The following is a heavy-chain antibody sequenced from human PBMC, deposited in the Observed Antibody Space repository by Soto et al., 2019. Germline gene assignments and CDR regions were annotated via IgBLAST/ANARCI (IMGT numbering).Heavy chain of an antibody. J-gene: IGHJ3*02. D-gene: IGHD3-3*01. CDR3: ARVGAIFGVVTDHDAFDI. CDR1: GGSSSSGDYY. V-gene: IGHV4-30-4*01. CDR2: IYYSGST. Sequence: PSETLSLTCTVSGGSSSSGDYYWSWIRQPPGKGLEWIGYIYYSGSTYYNPPLKSRVTISVDTSKNQFSLKLSSVTAADTAVYYCARVGAIFGVVTDHDAFDIWGQGTMVTVSS.